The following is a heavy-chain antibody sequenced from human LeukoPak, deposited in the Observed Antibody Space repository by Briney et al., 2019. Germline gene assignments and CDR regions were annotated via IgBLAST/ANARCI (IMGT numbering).Heavy chain of an antibody. J-gene: IGHJ4*02. D-gene: IGHD6-13*01. V-gene: IGHV3-23*01. CDR3: AKVDLARIAAAGVDY. CDR2: ISGSGGST. CDR1: GFTFSNAW. Sequence: GGSLRLSCAASGFTFSNAWMSWVRQAPGKGLEWVSAISGSGGSTYYADSVKGRFTISRDNSKNTLYLQMNSLRAEDTAVYYCAKVDLARIAAAGVDYWGQGTLVTVSS.